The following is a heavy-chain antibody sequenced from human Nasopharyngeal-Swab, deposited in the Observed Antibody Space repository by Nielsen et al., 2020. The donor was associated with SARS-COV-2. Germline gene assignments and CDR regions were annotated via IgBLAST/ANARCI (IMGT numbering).Heavy chain of an antibody. D-gene: IGHD6-19*01. V-gene: IGHV2-70*04. CDR3: ARTSTLTTYSSGWNDAFDI. J-gene: IGHJ3*02. Sequence: WIRQPPGKALEWLARIDWDDDKFYSTSLKTRLTISKDTSKNQVVLTMINMDPVDTATYYCARTSTLTTYSSGWNDAFDIWGQGTMVTVSS. CDR2: IDWDDDK.